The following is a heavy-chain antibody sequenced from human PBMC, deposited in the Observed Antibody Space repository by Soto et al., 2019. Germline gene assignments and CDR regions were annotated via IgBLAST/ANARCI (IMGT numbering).Heavy chain of an antibody. CDR2: ISYGGST. J-gene: IGHJ4*02. Sequence: QVQLQESGPGLVKPSQTLSLTCTVSGGSINSGGYCWGWILQHPGKGLDWIGFISYGGSTSYNPSLKSRVTISVDTSKKNFSLKLTSVTAAYRAVYYCSRGILVWGQGALITVSS. CDR3: SRGILV. D-gene: IGHD5-18*01. CDR1: GGSINSGGYC. V-gene: IGHV4-31*03.